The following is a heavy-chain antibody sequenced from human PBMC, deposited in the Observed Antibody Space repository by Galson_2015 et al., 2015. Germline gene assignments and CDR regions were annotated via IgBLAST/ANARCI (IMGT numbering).Heavy chain of an antibody. Sequence: SVKVSCKASGYIFSNYGITWVRQAPGQGLEWMGWISAYNDNTNYAQKFQGRVTFTTYTSTTTVYMDMTSVTSDDTAVYYSARDPAEHCSTTSCSWNWFDPWGQGTLVTVFS. CDR3: ARDPAEHCSTTSCSWNWFDP. V-gene: IGHV1-18*01. CDR2: ISAYNDNT. D-gene: IGHD2-2*01. J-gene: IGHJ5*02. CDR1: GYIFSNYG.